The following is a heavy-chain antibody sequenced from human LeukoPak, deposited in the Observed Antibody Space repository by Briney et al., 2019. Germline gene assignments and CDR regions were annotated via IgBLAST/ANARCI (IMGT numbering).Heavy chain of an antibody. CDR1: GFTFSSYW. Sequence: SGGSLRLSCAASGFTFSSYWMLWVRQAPGKGLVWVSRINSDGSGTTYADSAKGRFTISRDNAKNTLYLQMNSLRVEDTAVYYCARDQRYFNYFQDWGQGTLVTVSS. J-gene: IGHJ1*01. CDR3: ARDQRYFNYFQD. D-gene: IGHD2/OR15-2a*01. CDR2: INSDGSGT. V-gene: IGHV3-74*03.